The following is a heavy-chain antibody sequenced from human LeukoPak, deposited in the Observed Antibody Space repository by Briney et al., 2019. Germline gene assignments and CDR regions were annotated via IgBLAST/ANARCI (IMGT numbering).Heavy chain of an antibody. J-gene: IGHJ4*02. CDR1: GFTFIDYD. D-gene: IGHD6-19*01. V-gene: IGHV3-13*01. Sequence: GGPLRLSCAASGFTFIDYDMLWVRHVIGKGLECVSAIGIRGDTHYSGSVKGRFTISRENAESSLYLQMNSLRAEDTAVYYCARGGIQVSGIDEFDYWGQGTLVTVSS. CDR2: IGIRGDT. CDR3: ARGGIQVSGIDEFDY.